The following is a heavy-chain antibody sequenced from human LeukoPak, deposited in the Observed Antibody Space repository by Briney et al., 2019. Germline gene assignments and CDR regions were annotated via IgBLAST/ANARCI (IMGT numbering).Heavy chain of an antibody. V-gene: IGHV4-59*08. CDR1: GGSISSYY. Sequence: SETLSLTCTVSGGSISSYYWSWIRQPPGKGLEWIGYIYYSGSTNYNPSLKSRVTISVDTSKNQFSLKLSSVTAADTAVYYCARQDSSSWTYWGQGTLVTVSS. CDR3: ARQDSSSWTY. CDR2: IYYSGST. J-gene: IGHJ4*02. D-gene: IGHD6-13*01.